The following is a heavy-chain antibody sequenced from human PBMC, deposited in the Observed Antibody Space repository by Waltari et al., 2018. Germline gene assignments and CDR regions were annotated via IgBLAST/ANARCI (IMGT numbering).Heavy chain of an antibody. Sequence: QVQLQESGPGLVKASETLSLTCTVSGDSIISSSYYWGWVRQPPGKGLGCIGNIYDSGSTYHNPSLKSRVTISGDTSKSQFTLKVSSVTAADTSMYYCVRHARTTSGGKHFDHWGQGMLVTVSP. CDR1: GDSIISSSYY. D-gene: IGHD2-15*01. CDR3: VRHARTTSGGKHFDH. CDR2: IYDSGST. J-gene: IGHJ4*02. V-gene: IGHV4-39*01.